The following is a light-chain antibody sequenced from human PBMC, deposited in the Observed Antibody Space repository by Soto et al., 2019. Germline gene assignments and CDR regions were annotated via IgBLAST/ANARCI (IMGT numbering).Light chain of an antibody. CDR3: SSYISRRRV. CDR1: SSDVGGYNY. V-gene: IGLV2-14*01. CDR2: EVS. Sequence: QSALTQPASVSGSPGQSITISCTGTSSDVGGYNYVSWYQQHPGKAPKLMIYEVSNRPSGVSNRFSGSKSGNTASLTISGLQAEDEADYYCSSYISRRRVFGTGTKLTVL. J-gene: IGLJ1*01.